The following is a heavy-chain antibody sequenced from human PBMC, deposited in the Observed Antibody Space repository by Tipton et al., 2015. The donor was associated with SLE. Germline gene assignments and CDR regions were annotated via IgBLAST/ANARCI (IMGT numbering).Heavy chain of an antibody. Sequence: TLSLTCTVSGASISSHYWSWIRQPPGEGLEWIGRIHSTGSTDYNLSLRSRITMSIDMSKNQFSLDLNSVTAADTAVYFCAREGFLEWLLFDSWGQGTLVTVSS. CDR1: GASISSHY. V-gene: IGHV4-4*07. CDR3: AREGFLEWLLFDS. J-gene: IGHJ4*02. D-gene: IGHD3-3*01. CDR2: IHSTGST.